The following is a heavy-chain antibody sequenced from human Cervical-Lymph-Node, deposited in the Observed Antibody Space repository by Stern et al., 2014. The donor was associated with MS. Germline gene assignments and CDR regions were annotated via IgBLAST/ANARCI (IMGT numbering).Heavy chain of an antibody. V-gene: IGHV4-59*01. D-gene: IGHD6-13*01. CDR3: ARVLRRRVIGAPGAGYYFDY. J-gene: IGHJ4*02. Sequence: QVQLQESGPGLVQPSETLSLTCTVSGDSINYYYWGWIRQPPGKALEWIGYIFYRGSTTYNPSLKSRVTISVDTYKNQFSLNLSSVTAADTAVYYCARVLRRRVIGAPGAGYYFDYWGQGTLVTVPS. CDR1: GDSINYYY. CDR2: IFYRGST.